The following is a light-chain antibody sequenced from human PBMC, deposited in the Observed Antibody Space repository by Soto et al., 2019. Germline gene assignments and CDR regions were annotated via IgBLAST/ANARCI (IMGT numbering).Light chain of an antibody. V-gene: IGKV4-1*01. J-gene: IGKJ3*01. Sequence: DIVMTQSPDSLTVSLGERATINCKSSQSVLYSSNNKNYLAWYQQKPGQPPKLLIYWAYNRESGVPDRFSGSGSRTDFTLTISSLQAEDVAVYYCPQYYSTPRDTFGPGTKVDIK. CDR3: PQYYSTPRDT. CDR2: WAY. CDR1: QSVLYSSNNKNY.